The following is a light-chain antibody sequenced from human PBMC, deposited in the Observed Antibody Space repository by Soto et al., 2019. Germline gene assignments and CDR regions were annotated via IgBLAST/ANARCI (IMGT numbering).Light chain of an antibody. CDR3: QQYGSSPFT. CDR2: GAS. Sequence: EIVLTQSPGTLSLSPGERATLSFRASQSVSSGYLAWYQQKPGQAPRLLIYGASSRATGIPDRFSGSGSGTDFTLAISRLEPDDFALYYCQQYGSSPFTFGGGTKVDIK. J-gene: IGKJ4*01. V-gene: IGKV3-20*01. CDR1: QSVSSGY.